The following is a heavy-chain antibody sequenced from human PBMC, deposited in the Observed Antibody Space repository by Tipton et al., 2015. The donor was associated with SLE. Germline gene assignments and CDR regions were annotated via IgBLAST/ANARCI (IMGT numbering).Heavy chain of an antibody. Sequence: TLSLTCTVSGGSISDHYWIWIRQPPGKGLEWIGYIYRSGSTNYNPSLRSRVTMSVDTSKNQFSLKLSSVTAADTAVYYCARGLGDQWTNWFDPWGQGALVTVSS. CDR1: GGSISDHY. CDR2: IYRSGST. CDR3: ARGLGDQWTNWFDP. V-gene: IGHV4-59*11. J-gene: IGHJ5*02. D-gene: IGHD2-8*01.